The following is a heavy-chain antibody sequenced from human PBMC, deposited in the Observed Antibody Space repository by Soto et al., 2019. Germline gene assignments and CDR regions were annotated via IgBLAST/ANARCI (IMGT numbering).Heavy chain of an antibody. CDR2: INHSGGT. D-gene: IGHD3-9*01. J-gene: IGHJ4*03. V-gene: IGHV4-34*01. Sequence: PSETLSLTCAVYGGSFSGYYWSWIRQPPGKGLEWIGEINHSGGTNYNPSLKSRVTISVDTSKNQFSLKLSSVTAADTAVYYCARGLFTISYWGQGTMVTVSS. CDR1: GGSFSGYY. CDR3: ARGLFTISY.